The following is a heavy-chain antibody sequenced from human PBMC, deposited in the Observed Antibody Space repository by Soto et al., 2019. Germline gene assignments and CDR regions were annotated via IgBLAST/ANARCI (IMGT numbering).Heavy chain of an antibody. D-gene: IGHD3-16*01. V-gene: IGHV4-59*01. J-gene: IGHJ4*02. CDR2: IYFNGNT. CDR1: AASFSKYY. CDR3: ASVTFGGIVLAH. Sequence: PSETLSLTCPVSAASFSKYYWTWIRQSPGKGLEWIGYIYFNGNTNYNHSLKRRVTMSIDTSKKQFSLNLSSVTAADTAVYYCASVTFGGIVLAHWGQGALVPVSS.